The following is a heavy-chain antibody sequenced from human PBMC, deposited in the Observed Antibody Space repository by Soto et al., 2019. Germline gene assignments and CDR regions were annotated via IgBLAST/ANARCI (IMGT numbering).Heavy chain of an antibody. CDR1: GFTVSSNY. V-gene: IGHV3-53*01. CDR3: ARVRGYSYGFDY. D-gene: IGHD5-18*01. CDR2: IYVGDST. J-gene: IGHJ4*02. Sequence: EVQLVESGGGLIQPGGSLRLSCAASGFTVSSNYMSWVRQAPGKGLEWVSVIYVGDSTYYADSVKGRFTISRDNSKNTLYLQMNSLRAEDTAVYYCARVRGYSYGFDYWGQGTLVTVSS.